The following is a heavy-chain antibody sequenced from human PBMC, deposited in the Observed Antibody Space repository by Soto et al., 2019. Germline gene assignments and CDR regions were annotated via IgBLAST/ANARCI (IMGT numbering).Heavy chain of an antibody. CDR3: AREGGRGAYGMDV. CDR2: ISYDGSNK. Sequence: PGGSLRLSCAASGFTLSSYAMHWVRQAPGKGLEWVAVISYDGSNKYYADSVKGRFTISRDNSKNTLYLQMNSLRAEDTAVYYCAREGGRGAYGMDVWGQGTTVTVSS. D-gene: IGHD3-10*01. V-gene: IGHV3-30-3*01. J-gene: IGHJ6*02. CDR1: GFTLSSYA.